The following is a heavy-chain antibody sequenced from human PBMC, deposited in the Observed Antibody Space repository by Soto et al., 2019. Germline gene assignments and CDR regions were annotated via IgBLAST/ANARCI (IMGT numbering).Heavy chain of an antibody. CDR3: ARSPVLSGPYYFDY. V-gene: IGHV3-7*01. D-gene: IGHD5-12*01. CDR2: IKQDGSEK. CDR1: GFTFSSYW. J-gene: IGHJ4*02. Sequence: PGGSLRLSCAASGFTFSSYWMSWVRQAPGKGLEWVANIKQDGSEKYYVDSVKGRFTISRDNAKNSLYLQMNSLRAEDTAVYYCARSPVLSGPYYFDYWGQGTLVTVSS.